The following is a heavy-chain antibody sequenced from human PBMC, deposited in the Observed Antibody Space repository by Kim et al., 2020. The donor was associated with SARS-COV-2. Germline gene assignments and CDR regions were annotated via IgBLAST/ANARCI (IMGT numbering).Heavy chain of an antibody. CDR3: AREGRETYKFDY. D-gene: IGHD1-1*01. Sequence: ASVKVSCKASGYSFTTYYMHWVRQAPGQGLEWMGIINPSGSGTGSAQKFQGRVTMTWYTSTSTVYMELSSLRSEDTAVYYCAREGRETYKFDYWGPGTLVTVSS. J-gene: IGHJ4*02. V-gene: IGHV1-46*01. CDR2: INPSGSGT. CDR1: GYSFTTYY.